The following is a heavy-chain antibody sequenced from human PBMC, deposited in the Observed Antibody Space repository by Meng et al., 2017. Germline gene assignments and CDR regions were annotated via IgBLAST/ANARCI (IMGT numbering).Heavy chain of an antibody. Sequence: SESLSLTCTVSGGSISSYYWSWIRQPPGKGLEWIGYIYYSGSTNYNPSLKSRVTISVDTSKNQFSLKLGSVTAAYTAVYYCARETYECSGYVYFDLWGRGTLVTVSS. J-gene: IGHJ2*01. CDR1: GGSISSYY. CDR3: ARETYECSGYVYFDL. CDR2: IYYSGST. V-gene: IGHV4-59*01. D-gene: IGHD3-22*01.